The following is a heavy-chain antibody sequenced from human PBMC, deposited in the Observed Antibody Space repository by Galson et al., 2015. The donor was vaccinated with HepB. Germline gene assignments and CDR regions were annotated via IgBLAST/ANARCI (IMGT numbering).Heavy chain of an antibody. Sequence: SLRLSCAASGFTFSSYWMYWVRQAPGKGLVWVSGINTDGRTTTYADSVKGRFTISRDNARNTLYLQMNSLRAEDTAVYYCARQIAYCGGDCYRDYWGQGTLVTVSS. CDR1: GFTFSSYW. J-gene: IGHJ4*02. CDR2: INTDGRTT. D-gene: IGHD2-21*02. V-gene: IGHV3-74*01. CDR3: ARQIAYCGGDCYRDY.